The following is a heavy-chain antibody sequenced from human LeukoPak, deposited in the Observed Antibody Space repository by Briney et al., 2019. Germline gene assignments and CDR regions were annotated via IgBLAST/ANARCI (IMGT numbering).Heavy chain of an antibody. J-gene: IGHJ6*02. CDR2: INTSGATT. CDR3: ARGLESSGWYGMDV. CDR1: GYTFSRHY. Sequence: RASVKVSCKTSGYTFSRHYIHWVRQAPGQGLEWLGIINTSGATTRYGQNFKGRVTATRDTSTSTVYMEMSSLNSEDTAVYYCARGLESSGWYGMDVWGQGTIIIVSS. V-gene: IGHV1-46*01. D-gene: IGHD6-19*01.